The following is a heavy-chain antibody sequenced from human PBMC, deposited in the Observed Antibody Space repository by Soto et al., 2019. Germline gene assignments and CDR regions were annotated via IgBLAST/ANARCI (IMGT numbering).Heavy chain of an antibody. CDR3: AHIIGALLTGTYDFNY. J-gene: IGHJ4*02. CDR1: GFSLNTRGVG. CDR2: ISWYGEK. D-gene: IGHD3-9*01. V-gene: IGHV2-5*01. Sequence: QSPLKEAGPTLVKPTQTLPPTCTFSGFSLNTRGVGVGWIPQPPGKALDWLALISWYGEKRYSPSLKSRLIVPEDPTDTQVLRTTTNMDPVYPATCLCAHIIGALLTGTYDFNYWSQGTVVSVSS.